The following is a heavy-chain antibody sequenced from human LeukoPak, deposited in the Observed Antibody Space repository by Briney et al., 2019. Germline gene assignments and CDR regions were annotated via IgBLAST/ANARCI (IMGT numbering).Heavy chain of an antibody. CDR2: IRSKAEGETK. J-gene: IGHJ4*02. V-gene: IGHV3-15*01. D-gene: IGHD1-1*01. Sequence: GGSLRLSCVGSRFVFSNAWMSWVRQAPGKGLEWVGRIRSKAEGETKEYAASVKGRFIISRDDSRNRLYLQMNSLKTGDTAVYYCATGIVTGTARWGQGTLVIVSS. CDR3: ATGIVTGTAR. CDR1: RFVFSNAW.